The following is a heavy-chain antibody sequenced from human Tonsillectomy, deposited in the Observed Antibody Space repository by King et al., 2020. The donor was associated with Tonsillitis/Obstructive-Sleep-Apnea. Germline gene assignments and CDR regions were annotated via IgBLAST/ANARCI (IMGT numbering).Heavy chain of an antibody. CDR2: ISIRNSYI. CDR1: GFTFSSYS. CDR3: ARDGVAVAGIPFDI. D-gene: IGHD6-19*01. J-gene: IGHJ3*02. Sequence: VQLVESGGGLVKPGGSLRLSCAASGFTFSSYSMNWVRQAPGKGLEWVSSISIRNSYIFYADSVKGRFTISGDNAKNSLYLQMNSLRAEDTAVYYCARDGVAVAGIPFDIWGQGTMVTVSS. V-gene: IGHV3-21*01.